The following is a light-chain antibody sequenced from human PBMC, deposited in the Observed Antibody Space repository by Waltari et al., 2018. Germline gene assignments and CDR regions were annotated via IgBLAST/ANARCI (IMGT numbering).Light chain of an antibody. CDR3: ATWDDRLNGWV. CDR2: TND. CDR1: TSNLDVNT. Sequence: QSVLTQPPSASATPGQRVTIPCSGTTSNLDVNTVNWHQHPPGSAPKLLIYTNDQRPSGVPDRFSGAKSGTSASLAISGLQSDDEGHYYCATWDDRLNGWVFGGGTKLTVL. J-gene: IGLJ3*02. V-gene: IGLV1-44*01.